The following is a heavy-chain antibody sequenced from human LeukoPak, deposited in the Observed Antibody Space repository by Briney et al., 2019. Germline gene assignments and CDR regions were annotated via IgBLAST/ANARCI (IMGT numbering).Heavy chain of an antibody. CDR2: IYYSGST. CDR3: ARGHTAPGSYYFDY. Sequence: SETLSLTCTVSGGSISSSSYYWGWIRQPPGKGLEWIGSIYYSGSTYYNPSLKSRVTISVDTSKNQFFLKLSSVTAADTAVYYCARGHTAPGSYYFDYWGQGTLVTVSS. J-gene: IGHJ4*02. CDR1: GGSISSSSYY. D-gene: IGHD5-18*01. V-gene: IGHV4-39*01.